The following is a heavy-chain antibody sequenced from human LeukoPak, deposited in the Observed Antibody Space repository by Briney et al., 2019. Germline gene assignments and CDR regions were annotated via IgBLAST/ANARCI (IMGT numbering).Heavy chain of an antibody. D-gene: IGHD4-17*01. CDR2: INPNSGGT. CDR1: GYTFTGYY. CDR3: ARVHDYGDYIDY. V-gene: IGHV1-2*02. J-gene: IGHJ4*02. Sequence: RASVKVSCKASGYTFTGYYMHWVRQAPGQGLEWMGWINPNSGGTNYAQKFQGRVTMTRDTSISTAYMELSRLRSDDTAVYYCARVHDYGDYIDYWGQGTLVIVSS.